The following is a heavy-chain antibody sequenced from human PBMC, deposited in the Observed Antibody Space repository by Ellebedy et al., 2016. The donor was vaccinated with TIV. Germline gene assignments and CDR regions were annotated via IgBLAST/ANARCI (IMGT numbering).Heavy chain of an antibody. CDR3: ARRGLVVGAFDP. D-gene: IGHD2-21*01. Sequence: MPSETLSLTCSVSGDSISTSAYYWGWIRQPPGKGLEWIGSVYYSGSTYKNPSLKSRVTMSVDLYQNKFSLELTSVTAADTAVYYCARRGLVVGAFDPWGQGVLVTVSA. J-gene: IGHJ5*02. V-gene: IGHV4-39*01. CDR1: GDSISTSAYY. CDR2: VYYSGST.